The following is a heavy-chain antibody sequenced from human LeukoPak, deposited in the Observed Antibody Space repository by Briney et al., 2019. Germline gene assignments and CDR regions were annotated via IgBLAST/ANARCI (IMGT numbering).Heavy chain of an antibody. CDR3: ASPPRGDCSGGSCYDY. V-gene: IGHV3-21*01. D-gene: IGHD2-15*01. J-gene: IGHJ4*02. Sequence: GGSLRLSCAASGFTFSSYSMNWVRQAPGKGLEWVSSISSSSSYIYYADSVKGRFTISRDNAKNSLYLQMNSLRAEDTAVYYCASPPRGDCSGGSCYDYWGQGTLVTVSS. CDR1: GFTFSSYS. CDR2: ISSSSSYI.